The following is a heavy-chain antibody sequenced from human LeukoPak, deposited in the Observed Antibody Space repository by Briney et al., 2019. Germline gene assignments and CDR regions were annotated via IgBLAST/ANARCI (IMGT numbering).Heavy chain of an antibody. CDR2: ISYDGSNK. CDR1: GFTFSSYG. Sequence: GGSLRLSCAASGFTFSSYGMHWVRQAPGKGLEWVAVISYDGSNKYYADSVKGRFTISRDNSKNTLYLQMNSLRAEDTAVYYCAKDRHVDFRFDYWGQGTLVTVSS. D-gene: IGHD5-12*01. J-gene: IGHJ4*02. CDR3: AKDRHVDFRFDY. V-gene: IGHV3-30*18.